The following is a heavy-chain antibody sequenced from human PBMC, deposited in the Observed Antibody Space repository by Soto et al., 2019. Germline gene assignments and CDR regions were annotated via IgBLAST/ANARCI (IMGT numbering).Heavy chain of an antibody. J-gene: IGHJ5*02. CDR3: ARVRKIVVVPAASHWFDP. D-gene: IGHD2-2*01. Sequence: QVQLQESGPGLVKPSETLSLTCTVSGGSISSYYWSWIRQPPGKGLEWIGYIYYSGSTNYNPSLKGRVSISVDTSKNQFSLKLSSVTAADTAVYYCARVRKIVVVPAASHWFDPWGQGTLVTVSS. CDR1: GGSISSYY. V-gene: IGHV4-59*01. CDR2: IYYSGST.